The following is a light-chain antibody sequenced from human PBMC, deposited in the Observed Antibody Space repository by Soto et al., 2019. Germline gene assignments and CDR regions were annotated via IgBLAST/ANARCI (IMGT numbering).Light chain of an antibody. CDR2: DAS. V-gene: IGKV1-5*01. Sequence: DMPMTQSPTTLSASVGDRVTITCRASQNIRSWLAWYQQKPGKAPKLLIYDASTLESGVPSRFSGSGFGTESTITISSLEPADFETQYCQHYTGYFGQGTKLEIK. J-gene: IGKJ2*01. CDR3: QHYTGY. CDR1: QNIRSW.